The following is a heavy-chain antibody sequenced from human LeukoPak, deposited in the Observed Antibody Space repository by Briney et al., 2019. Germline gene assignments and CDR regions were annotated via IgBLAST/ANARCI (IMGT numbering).Heavy chain of an antibody. V-gene: IGHV4-34*01. CDR1: GGSFSGYY. Sequence: SETLSLTCTVYGGSFSGYYWSWIRQPPGKGLEWIGEINHSGSTNYNPSLKSRVTISVDTSKNQFSLKLSSVTAADTAVYYCARDYCSGGSCYSGNWFDPWGQGTLVTVSS. J-gene: IGHJ5*02. CDR3: ARDYCSGGSCYSGNWFDP. D-gene: IGHD2-15*01. CDR2: INHSGST.